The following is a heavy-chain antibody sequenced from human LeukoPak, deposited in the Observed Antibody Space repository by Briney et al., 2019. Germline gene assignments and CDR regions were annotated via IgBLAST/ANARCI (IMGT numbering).Heavy chain of an antibody. Sequence: GGSLRLSCAASGFIFSSYWMIWVRQAPGKGLEWVANIKEDGSEKYYVDSVKGRFTVSRDNAKNSLHLQMSSLRAEDTAVYYCARERDSGSSPPYCFDYWGQGTLVTVSS. CDR2: IKEDGSEK. CDR1: GFIFSSYW. CDR3: ARERDSGSSPPYCFDY. J-gene: IGHJ4*02. D-gene: IGHD1-26*01. V-gene: IGHV3-7*01.